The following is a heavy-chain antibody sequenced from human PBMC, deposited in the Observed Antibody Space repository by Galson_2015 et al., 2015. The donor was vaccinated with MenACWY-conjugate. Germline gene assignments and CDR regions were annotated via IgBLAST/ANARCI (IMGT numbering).Heavy chain of an antibody. CDR1: GDSISSHH. V-gene: IGHV4-59*08. CDR2: IRETGSL. D-gene: IGHD7-27*01. Sequence: SETLSLTCTVSGDSISSHHWSWFRQPPGKGLEWIAYIRETGSLKDNPSLKSRVTMSADKSSNQFSLRLISVTAADTAVYYCARLPTWGSSFGYFDYWGRGILVAVSS. J-gene: IGHJ4*02. CDR3: ARLPTWGSSFGYFDY.